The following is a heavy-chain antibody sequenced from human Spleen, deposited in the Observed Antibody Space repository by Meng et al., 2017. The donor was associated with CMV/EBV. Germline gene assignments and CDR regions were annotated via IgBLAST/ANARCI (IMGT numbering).Heavy chain of an antibody. CDR3: ARDLPPLTMVRGVIISPLSGMDV. Sequence: GESLKISCAASGFTIISCALTWVRQAPVKGLEWVSFIDSSNCSIYSADSLKGRFTISRDNAKKSLFLQMNSLRAEDTAVYYCARDLPPLTMVRGVIISPLSGMDVWGQGTTVTVSS. V-gene: IGHV3-21*01. J-gene: IGHJ6*02. CDR2: IDSSNCSI. D-gene: IGHD3-10*01. CDR1: GFTIISCA.